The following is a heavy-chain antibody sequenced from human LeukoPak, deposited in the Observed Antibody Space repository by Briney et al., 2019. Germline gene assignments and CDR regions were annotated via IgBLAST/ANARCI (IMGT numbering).Heavy chain of an antibody. CDR1: GGSISSSDYY. V-gene: IGHV4-39*07. D-gene: IGHD6-6*01. J-gene: IGHJ4*02. CDR3: ARDGYSSSSSLDY. Sequence: SETLSLTCTVSGGSISSSDYYWGWIRQPPGKGLEWIRSVYYSGSTHYNPSLKSRVTISVDTSKNQFSLKLSSVTAADTAVYYCARDGYSSSSSLDYWGQGTLVTVSS. CDR2: VYYSGST.